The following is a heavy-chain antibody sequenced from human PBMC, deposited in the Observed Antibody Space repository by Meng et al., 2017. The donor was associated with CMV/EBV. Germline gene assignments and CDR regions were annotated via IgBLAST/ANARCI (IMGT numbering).Heavy chain of an antibody. D-gene: IGHD3-9*01. CDR3: ARDLSNYDILTGYQYYYYGMDV. J-gene: IGHJ6*02. CDR2: ISSSSTI. V-gene: IGHV3-69-1*01. CDR1: GFTFSDYY. Sequence: GESLKISCAASGFTFSDYYMNWVRQAPGKGLEWVSSISSSSTIYYADSVKGRFTISRDNAKNSLYLQMNSLRAEDTAVYYCARDLSNYDILTGYQYYYYGMDVWGQGTTVTISS.